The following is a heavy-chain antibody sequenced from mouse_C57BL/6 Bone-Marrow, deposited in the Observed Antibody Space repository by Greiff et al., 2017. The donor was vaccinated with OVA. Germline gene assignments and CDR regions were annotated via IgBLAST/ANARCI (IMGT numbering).Heavy chain of an antibody. Sequence: EVQLQQSGPVLVKPGASVKMSCKASGYTFTDYYMNWVKQSHGKSLEWIGVINPYNGGTSYNQKFKGKATLTVDKSSSTAYMALNSLTSEDSAVYYCAGIYYYGTPYFDVWGTGTTVTVSS. D-gene: IGHD1-1*01. CDR3: AGIYYYGTPYFDV. V-gene: IGHV1-19*01. J-gene: IGHJ1*03. CDR1: GYTFTDYY. CDR2: INPYNGGT.